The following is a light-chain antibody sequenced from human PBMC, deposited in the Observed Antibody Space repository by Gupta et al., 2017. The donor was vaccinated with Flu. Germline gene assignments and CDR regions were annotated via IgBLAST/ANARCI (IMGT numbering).Light chain of an antibody. Sequence: SVTISGTGSSSDVGNYDYVSWYQQHPGKAHKLMIYGVTERPSGVPERLSGSKSGKTASLTISGLQAEDEASYYCCSYAGTFTFVFGGGTKLTVL. V-gene: IGLV2-11*01. CDR2: GVT. J-gene: IGLJ2*01. CDR3: CSYAGTFTFV. CDR1: SSDVGNYDY.